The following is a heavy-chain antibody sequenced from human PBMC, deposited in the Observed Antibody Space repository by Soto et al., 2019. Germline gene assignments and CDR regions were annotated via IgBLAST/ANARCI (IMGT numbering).Heavy chain of an antibody. V-gene: IGHV1-18*01. D-gene: IGHD4-17*01. Sequence: ASVKVSCKASGYTFTSYGISWVRQAPGQGLEWMGWISAYNGNTNYAQKLQGRVTMTTDTSTSTAYMELRSLRSNDTAVYYCARDYGDYVPYYFDYWGQGTLVTVSS. CDR2: ISAYNGNT. CDR3: ARDYGDYVPYYFDY. CDR1: GYTFTSYG. J-gene: IGHJ4*02.